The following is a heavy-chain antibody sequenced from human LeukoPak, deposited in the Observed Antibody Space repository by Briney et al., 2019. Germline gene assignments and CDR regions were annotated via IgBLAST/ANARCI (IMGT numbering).Heavy chain of an antibody. CDR1: GGAISSYY. Sequence: SETLSLTCTVSGGAISSYYWSWIRQPPGKGLEWIGHIYTSGSTNYNPSLKSRVTISVDTSKNQFSLKVSSVTAADTAVYYCAKTYSSSSHFDYWGQGTLVTVSS. J-gene: IGHJ4*02. CDR2: IYTSGST. D-gene: IGHD6-6*01. CDR3: AKTYSSSSHFDY. V-gene: IGHV4-4*09.